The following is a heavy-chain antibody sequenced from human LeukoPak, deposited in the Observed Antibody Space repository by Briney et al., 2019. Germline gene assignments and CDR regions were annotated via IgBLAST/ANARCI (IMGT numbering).Heavy chain of an antibody. Sequence: ASVTVSCKASGYTFTSYAMHWVRQAPGQRLEWMGWINAGNGNTKYSQKFQGRITMTRDTSTSTVYMELSSLRSEDTAVYYCARDSGNFHYDMDVWGQGTTVIVSS. D-gene: IGHD3-10*01. J-gene: IGHJ6*02. CDR1: GYTFTSYA. V-gene: IGHV1-3*01. CDR2: INAGNGNT. CDR3: ARDSGNFHYDMDV.